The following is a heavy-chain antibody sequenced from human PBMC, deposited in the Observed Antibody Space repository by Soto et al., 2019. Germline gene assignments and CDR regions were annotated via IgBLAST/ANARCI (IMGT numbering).Heavy chain of an antibody. V-gene: IGHV4-30-2*01. Sequence: QLQLQESGSGLVKPSQTLSLTCAVSGGSISSGGYSWSWIRQPPGKGLEWIGYIYHSGSTYYNPSLKGRVTISVDRSKNQFSLKLSSVTAADTAVYYCARGGYAARPGTYYYGMDVWGQGTTVTVSS. CDR3: ARGGYAARPGTYYYGMDV. CDR2: IYHSGST. J-gene: IGHJ6*02. D-gene: IGHD3-22*01. CDR1: GGSISSGGYS.